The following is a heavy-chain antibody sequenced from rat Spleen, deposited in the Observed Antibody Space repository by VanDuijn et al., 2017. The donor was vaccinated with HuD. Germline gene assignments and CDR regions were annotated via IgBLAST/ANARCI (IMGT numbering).Heavy chain of an antibody. D-gene: IGHD5-1*01. CDR3: ARHGPGSSLDY. CDR1: GFSLTNFG. CDR2: IWSGGTT. J-gene: IGHJ2*01. Sequence: QVQLKESGPGLVQPSQTLSLTCTVSGFSLTNFGVTWVRQPPGKGLEWIGAIWSGGTTDYSSALKSRLSISRDTSKSQVFLKMNSLQPEDTGTYYCARHGPGSSLDYWGQGVMVTVSS. V-gene: IGHV2-4*01.